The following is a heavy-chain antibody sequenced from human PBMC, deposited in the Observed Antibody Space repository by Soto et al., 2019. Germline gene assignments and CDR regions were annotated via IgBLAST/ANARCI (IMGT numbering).Heavy chain of an antibody. CDR2: ISYDGSNK. CDR3: ERGRSLAYYYDSSGFPFDY. D-gene: IGHD3-22*01. CDR1: GFTFSSYA. V-gene: IGHV3-30-3*01. J-gene: IGHJ4*02. Sequence: PGGSLRLSCAASGFTFSSYAMHWVRQAPGKGLEWVAVISYDGSNKYYADSVKGRFTISRDNSKNTLYLQMNSLRAEDTAVYYCERGRSLAYYYDSSGFPFDYWGQGTLVTVSS.